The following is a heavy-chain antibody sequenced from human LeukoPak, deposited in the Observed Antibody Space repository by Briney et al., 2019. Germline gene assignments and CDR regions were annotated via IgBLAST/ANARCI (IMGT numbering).Heavy chain of an antibody. CDR1: GFTLSSYF. V-gene: IGHV3-7*01. Sequence: GGSLRLSCAASGFTLSSYFLTWVRQAPGKGLEWVANINQDGSEKQYVDSVKGRFTISRDNAKNSLYLQMNSLRVEDTAVYYCARDRAVAGLFDYWGQGTLVTVSS. CDR3: ARDRAVAGLFDY. CDR2: INQDGSEK. D-gene: IGHD6-19*01. J-gene: IGHJ4*02.